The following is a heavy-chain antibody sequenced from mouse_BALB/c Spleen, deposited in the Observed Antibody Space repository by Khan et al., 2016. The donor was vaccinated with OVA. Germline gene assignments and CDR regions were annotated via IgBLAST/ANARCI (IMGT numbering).Heavy chain of an antibody. Sequence: DLVKPGASVKLSCKASGYTFTSYWINWIKQRPGQGLEWIGRIDPGSGSTHKSEMFKGEAKLNVDTSSTTACIHLSSLSSEDSAVYFCARENYYGNSYYAIDYSRPVTSVTVSS. V-gene: IGHV1S41*01. J-gene: IGHJ4*01. CDR3: ARENYYGNSYYAIDY. CDR2: IDPGSGST. D-gene: IGHD2-1*01. CDR1: GYTFTSYW.